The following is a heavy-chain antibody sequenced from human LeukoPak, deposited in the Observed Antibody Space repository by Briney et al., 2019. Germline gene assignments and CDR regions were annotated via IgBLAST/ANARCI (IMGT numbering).Heavy chain of an antibody. D-gene: IGHD2-15*01. V-gene: IGHV3-30*03. J-gene: IGHJ4*02. CDR3: ARDGGSSPADY. CDR2: ISYDGSNK. Sequence: GRSLRLSCAASGFTFSSYGMHWVRQAPGKGLEWVAVISYDGSNKYYADSVKGRFTISRDNSKNTLYLQMNSLRAEDTAVYYCARDGGSSPADYWGQGTLVTVSS. CDR1: GFTFSSYG.